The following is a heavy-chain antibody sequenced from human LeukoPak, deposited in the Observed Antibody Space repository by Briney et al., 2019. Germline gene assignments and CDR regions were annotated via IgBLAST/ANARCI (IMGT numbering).Heavy chain of an antibody. CDR2: ISYDGSNK. V-gene: IGHV3-30-3*01. J-gene: IGHJ6*02. D-gene: IGHD2-15*01. CDR3: ARENIVVVVAAPVKGAGMDV. Sequence: GGSLRLSCAASGFTFSSYAMHWVRQAPGKGLEWVAVISYDGSNKYYADSVKGRFTISRDNSKNTLYLQMNSLRAEDTAVYYCARENIVVVVAAPVKGAGMDVGGQGTTVTVSS. CDR1: GFTFSSYA.